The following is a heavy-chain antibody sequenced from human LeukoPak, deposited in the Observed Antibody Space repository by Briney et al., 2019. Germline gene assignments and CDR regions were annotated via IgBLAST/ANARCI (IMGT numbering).Heavy chain of an antibody. CDR3: ARRAYCGGDCFSFDY. V-gene: IGHV3-7*01. Sequence: GGSLRLPCAASGFSFRSYWMSWVRQAPGKGLEWVANIKEDGSEKDYVDSVKGRFTISRDNAKNSLYLQMNSLRAEDTAVYYCARRAYCGGDCFSFDYWGQGTLVTVSS. CDR2: IKEDGSEK. CDR1: GFSFRSYW. J-gene: IGHJ4*02. D-gene: IGHD2-21*02.